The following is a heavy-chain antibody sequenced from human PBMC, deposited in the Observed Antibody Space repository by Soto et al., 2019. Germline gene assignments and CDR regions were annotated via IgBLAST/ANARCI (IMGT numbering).Heavy chain of an antibody. CDR3: ARLQLVQKVIDY. CDR2: IFYSGGT. CDR1: CDSISTYY. V-gene: IGHV4-59*01. J-gene: IGHJ4*02. D-gene: IGHD1-1*01. Sequence: LSLPCTVSCDSISTYYWSWIRQPPGKGLQWIGYIFYSGGTAYNPSLKSRVTISLDMSKKQISLKLSSVTTADTATYFCARLQLVQKVIDYWGQGTLVTVSS.